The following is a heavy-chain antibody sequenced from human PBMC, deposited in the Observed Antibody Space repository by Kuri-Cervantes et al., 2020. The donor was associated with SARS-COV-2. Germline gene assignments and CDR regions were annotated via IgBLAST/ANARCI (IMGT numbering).Heavy chain of an antibody. CDR3: ARKRVGYSGYGPIGY. J-gene: IGHJ4*02. V-gene: IGHV4-34*01. D-gene: IGHD5-12*01. Sequence: ESLKISCAVYGGSFSGYYWSWIRQPPGKGLEWIGEINHSGSTNYNPSLKSRVTISVDTSKNQFSLKLSSVTAADTAVYYCARKRVGYSGYGPIGYWGQGTLVTVSS. CDR1: GGSFSGYY. CDR2: INHSGST.